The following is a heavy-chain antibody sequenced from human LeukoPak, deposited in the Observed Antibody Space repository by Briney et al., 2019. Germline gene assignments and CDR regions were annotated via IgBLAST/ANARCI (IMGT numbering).Heavy chain of an antibody. Sequence: GGSLRLSCAASGFTFSNYAMSWVRQAPGRGLEWVSAISGSGDYTNYADSVKGRFTISRDNSKNTLYLQMNSLRAEDTAVYYCAKENLAVANKGGIDYWGQGTLVTVSS. J-gene: IGHJ4*02. D-gene: IGHD6-19*01. V-gene: IGHV3-23*01. CDR1: GFTFSNYA. CDR2: ISGSGDYT. CDR3: AKENLAVANKGGIDY.